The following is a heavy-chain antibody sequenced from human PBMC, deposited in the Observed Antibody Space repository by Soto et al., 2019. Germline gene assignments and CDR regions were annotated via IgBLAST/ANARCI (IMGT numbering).Heavy chain of an antibody. CDR1: GGSFSGYY. J-gene: IGHJ6*03. V-gene: IGHV4-34*01. CDR2: INHSGST. D-gene: IGHD4-17*01. CDR3: ATHDYGDYVLDYYYYYMDV. Sequence: QVQLQQWGAGLLKPSETLSLTCAVYGGSFSGYYWSWIRQPPGKGLEWIGEINHSGSTNYNPSLKSRVTISVDTSKNQFSLKLSSVTAADTAVYYCATHDYGDYVLDYYYYYMDVWGKGTTVTVSS.